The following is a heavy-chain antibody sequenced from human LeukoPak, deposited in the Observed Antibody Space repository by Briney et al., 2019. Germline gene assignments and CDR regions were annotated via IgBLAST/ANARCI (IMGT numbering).Heavy chain of an antibody. CDR2: ISVSGSGT. Sequence: PGGSLRLSCAASGFTFSNYAMTWVRQAPGKGLEWVSGISVSGSGTYYADSVKGRFTISRDNAKNSLYLQMNSLRAEDTAVYYCARDRSPGNFDYWGQGTLVTVSS. D-gene: IGHD3-10*01. V-gene: IGHV3-21*01. CDR1: GFTFSNYA. J-gene: IGHJ4*02. CDR3: ARDRSPGNFDY.